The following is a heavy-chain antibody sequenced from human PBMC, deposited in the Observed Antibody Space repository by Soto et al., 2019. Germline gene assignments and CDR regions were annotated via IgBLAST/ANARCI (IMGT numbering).Heavy chain of an antibody. Sequence: EVQLLESGGGLVQPGESLRLSCAASGFTFSSYAMTWVRQAPGKGLEWVSSISGSGAYTYYADSVKGRFTISRDNSKNTPYLQMNSLRAEDTAVYYSAHINSGSATDYWGQGALVTVSS. CDR3: AHINSGSATDY. CDR1: GFTFSSYA. D-gene: IGHD3-10*01. J-gene: IGHJ4*02. CDR2: ISGSGAYT. V-gene: IGHV3-23*01.